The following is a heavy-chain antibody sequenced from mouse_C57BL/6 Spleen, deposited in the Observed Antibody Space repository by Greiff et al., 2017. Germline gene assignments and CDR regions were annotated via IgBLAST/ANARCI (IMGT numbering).Heavy chain of an antibody. J-gene: IGHJ2*01. D-gene: IGHD1-1*01. CDR1: GYTFTSYW. CDR2: IHPSDSDT. Sequence: QVHVKQPGAELVKPGASVKVSCKASGYTFTSYWMHWVKQRPGQGLEWIGRIHPSDSDTNYNQKFKGKATLTVDKSSSTAYMQLSSLTSEDSAVYYCAMDYYGSSVFDYWGQGTTLTVSS. CDR3: AMDYYGSSVFDY. V-gene: IGHV1-74*01.